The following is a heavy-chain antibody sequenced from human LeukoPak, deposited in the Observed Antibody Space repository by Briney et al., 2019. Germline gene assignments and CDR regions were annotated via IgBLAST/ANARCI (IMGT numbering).Heavy chain of an antibody. CDR1: GGTFSSYA. D-gene: IGHD4-17*01. V-gene: IGHV1-69*13. CDR3: SREMTTLTTGAFDI. CDR2: IIIIFGTA. J-gene: IGHJ3*02. Sequence: ASVKVSCQASGGTFSSYAISWVRQAPGQGIEWMGGIIIIFGTANYAKKFQGRVTITAGESTRTAYMESCSLRAEETAGDKRSREMTTLTTGAFDIWGQGTIVPVSS.